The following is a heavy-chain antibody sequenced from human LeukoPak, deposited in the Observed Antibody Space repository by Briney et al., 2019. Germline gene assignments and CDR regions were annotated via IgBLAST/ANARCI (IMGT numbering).Heavy chain of an antibody. CDR3: AKGSHGWTFDV. V-gene: IGHV3-11*01. Sequence: GGSLRLSCAASGLSFSDNYMGWLRQPPGKGLQWLSYINSDGSMTKYTASVQGRFTISRDNAKRSLFLQMNNLRANDTARYYCAKGSHGWTFDVWGQGSQATVSS. CDR1: GLSFSDNY. D-gene: IGHD2-2*03. CDR2: INSDGSMT. J-gene: IGHJ4*02.